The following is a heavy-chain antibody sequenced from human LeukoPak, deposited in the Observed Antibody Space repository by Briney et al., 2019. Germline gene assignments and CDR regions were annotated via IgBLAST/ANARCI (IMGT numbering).Heavy chain of an antibody. CDR3: AKHSSSSFRTHFDH. CDR2: ISSSSSYI. J-gene: IGHJ4*02. V-gene: IGHV3-21*04. CDR1: GFTFSSYS. Sequence: RGSLRLSCAASGFTFSSYSMNWVRQAPGKGLEWVSSISSSSSYIYYADSVKGRFTISRDNAKNSLYLQMNSLRAEDTAIYYCAKHSSSSFRTHFDHWGQGTLVTVSS. D-gene: IGHD6-13*01.